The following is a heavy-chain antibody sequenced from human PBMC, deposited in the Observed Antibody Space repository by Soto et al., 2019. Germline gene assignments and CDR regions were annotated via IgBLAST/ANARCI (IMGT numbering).Heavy chain of an antibody. V-gene: IGHV1-2*02. CDR1: GYTFTGYY. Sequence: ASVKVSCKASGYTFTGYYLHWVRQAPGQGLEWMGWINPNSGCTNYAQQFQGRVTMTRDTSISTAYMELSRLRSDDTAVYYCAGLYISRWYDAFDFWGQGTMVTVSS. D-gene: IGHD6-13*01. CDR2: INPNSGCT. J-gene: IGHJ3*01. CDR3: AGLYISRWYDAFDF.